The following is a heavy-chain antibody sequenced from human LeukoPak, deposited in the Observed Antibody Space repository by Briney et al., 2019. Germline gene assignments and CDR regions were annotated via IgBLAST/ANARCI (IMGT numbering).Heavy chain of an antibody. D-gene: IGHD3-10*01. CDR1: GFSFSNSA. CDR2: IGGGGSS. J-gene: IGHJ4*02. Sequence: GGSLRLSCTASGFSFSNSAMTWVRQAPGKGLEWVSSIGGGGSSYYAGSVKGRFTISRDNSKNTVYLQMNNLRAEDTAIFYCVKGVTIVRGSREFDYWGQGTLVTVSS. CDR3: VKGVTIVRGSREFDY. V-gene: IGHV3-23*01.